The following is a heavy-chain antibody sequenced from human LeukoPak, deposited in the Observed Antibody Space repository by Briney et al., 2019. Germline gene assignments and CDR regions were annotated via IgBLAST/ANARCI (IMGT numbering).Heavy chain of an antibody. CDR3: ARGGYYYDSSGPDY. V-gene: IGHV4-4*07. D-gene: IGHD3-22*01. J-gene: IGHJ4*02. Sequence: PSETLSLTCTVSGGSISSYYWSWIRQPAGKGLEWIGRIYTSGSTNYNPSLKSRVTMSVGTSKNQFSLKLSSVTAADTAVYYCARGGYYYDSSGPDYWGQGTLVTVSS. CDR1: GGSISSYY. CDR2: IYTSGST.